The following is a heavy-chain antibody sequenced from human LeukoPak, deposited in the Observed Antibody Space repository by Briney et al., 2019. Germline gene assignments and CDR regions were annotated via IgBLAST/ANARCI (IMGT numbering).Heavy chain of an antibody. CDR3: ARDRITMVRGVWNWFDP. V-gene: IGHV1-2*02. Sequence: GASVKVSCKASGYTFTCYYMHWVRQAPGQGLEWMGWINPNSGGTNYAQKFQGRVTMTRDTSISTAYMELSRLRSDDTAVYYCARDRITMVRGVWNWFDPWGQGTLVTVSS. CDR1: GYTFTCYY. D-gene: IGHD3-10*01. CDR2: INPNSGGT. J-gene: IGHJ5*02.